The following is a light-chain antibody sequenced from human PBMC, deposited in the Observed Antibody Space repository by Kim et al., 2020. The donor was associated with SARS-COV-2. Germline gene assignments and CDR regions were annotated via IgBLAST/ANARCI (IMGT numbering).Light chain of an antibody. V-gene: IGLV3-19*01. J-gene: IGLJ3*02. CDR3: SSRDSNDNRRNWV. Sequence: SSELTQDPPVSVALGQTVRITCRGDSLKTYFANWYQQKPGQAPVLVIYGRNHRPSGIPGRFSGSNSGDTASLTITGVQAEDEAVYYCSSRDSNDNRRNWVFGGGTQLTVL. CDR1: SLKTYF. CDR2: GRN.